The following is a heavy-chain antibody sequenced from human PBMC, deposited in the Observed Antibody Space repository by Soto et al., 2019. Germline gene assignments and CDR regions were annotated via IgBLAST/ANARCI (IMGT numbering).Heavy chain of an antibody. V-gene: IGHV1-8*01. Sequence: ASVKVSCKASGYTFTSYDINWVRQATGQGLEWMGWMNPNSGNTGYAQKFQGRVTMTRHTSISTAYMELSSLRSEDTAVYYCATGLAPYCRITSCYAKSGYFQHWGQGTMVTLSS. CDR2: MNPNSGNT. D-gene: IGHD2-2*01. CDR1: GYTFTSYD. CDR3: ATGLAPYCRITSCYAKSGYFQH. J-gene: IGHJ1*01.